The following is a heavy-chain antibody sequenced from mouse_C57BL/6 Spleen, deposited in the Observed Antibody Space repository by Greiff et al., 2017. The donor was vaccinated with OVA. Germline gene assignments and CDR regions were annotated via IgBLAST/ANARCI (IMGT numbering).Heavy chain of an antibody. J-gene: IGHJ1*03. CDR3: ARNYYGSSYVWYFDV. CDR2: ISYSGST. CDR1: GYSITSDY. Sequence: DVKLQESGPGLAKPSQTLSLTCSVTGYSITSDYWNWIRKFPGNKLEYMGYISYSGSTYYNPSLKSRISITRDTSKNQYYLQLNSVTTEDTATYYCARNYYGSSYVWYFDVWGTGTTVTVSS. V-gene: IGHV3-8*01. D-gene: IGHD1-1*01.